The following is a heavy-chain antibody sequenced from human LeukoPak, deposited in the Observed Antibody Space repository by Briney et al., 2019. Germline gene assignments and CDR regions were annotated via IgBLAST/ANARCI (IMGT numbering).Heavy chain of an antibody. CDR3: ARNFGGGDSSGPYY. V-gene: IGHV3-20*04. Sequence: GGSLRLSCAASGFTFNDYGMSWVRQAPGKGLEWVSAINWNGGNTGYADSVKGRFTISRDNAKNSLYLQMNSLRAEDTAFNYCARNFGGGDSSGPYYWGQGTLVSVSS. CDR2: INWNGGNT. J-gene: IGHJ4*02. D-gene: IGHD3-22*01. CDR1: GFTFNDYG.